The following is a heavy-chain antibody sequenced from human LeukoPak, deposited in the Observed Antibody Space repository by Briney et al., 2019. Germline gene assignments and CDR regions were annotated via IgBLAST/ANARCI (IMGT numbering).Heavy chain of an antibody. CDR1: GYTFTGYY. CDR2: INPNSGGT. J-gene: IGHJ4*02. CDR3: ARAGDYDSSGYYLFDY. D-gene: IGHD3-22*01. Sequence: ASVKVSCKASGYTFTGYYMHWVRQAPGQGLEWMGWINPNSGGTNHAQKFQGRVTMTRDTSISTAYMELSRLRSDDTAVYYCARAGDYDSSGYYLFDYWGQGTLVIVSS. V-gene: IGHV1-2*02.